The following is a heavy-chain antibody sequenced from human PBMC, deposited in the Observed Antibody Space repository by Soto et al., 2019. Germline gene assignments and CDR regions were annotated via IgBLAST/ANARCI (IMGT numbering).Heavy chain of an antibody. CDR1: GGSITSGNSYS. V-gene: IGHV4-30-2*01. D-gene: IGHD3-10*01. CDR3: ARAVAPYFGTWFDP. Sequence: SETLSLTCAVSGGSITSGNSYSWSWIRQPPGKGLEWIGSISHTGSTSYTPSLKSRLTMSVDKSKNQFSLRLSSVTAADMAVYYCARAVAPYFGTWFDPWGQGIRVTV. J-gene: IGHJ5*02. CDR2: ISHTGST.